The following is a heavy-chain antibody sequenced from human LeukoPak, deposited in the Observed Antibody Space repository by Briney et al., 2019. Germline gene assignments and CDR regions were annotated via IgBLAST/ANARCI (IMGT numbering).Heavy chain of an antibody. V-gene: IGHV3-30-3*01. J-gene: IGHJ6*02. CDR1: GFTFSSYA. CDR2: ISYDGSNK. D-gene: IGHD6-13*01. CDR3: AKARIAAADNRYYYYGMDV. Sequence: GGSLRLSCAASGFTFSSYAMHWVRQAPGKGLEWVAVISYDGSNKYYADSVKGRFTISRDNSKNTLYLQMNSLRAEDTAVYYCAKARIAAADNRYYYYGMDVWGQGTTVTVSS.